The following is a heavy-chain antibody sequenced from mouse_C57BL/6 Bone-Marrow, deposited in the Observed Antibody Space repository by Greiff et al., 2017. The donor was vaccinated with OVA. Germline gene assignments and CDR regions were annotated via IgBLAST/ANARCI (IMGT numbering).Heavy chain of an antibody. CDR2: ISSGGSYT. J-gene: IGHJ1*03. D-gene: IGHD1-1*01. Sequence: EVQVVESGGDLVKPGGSLKLSCAASGFTFSSYGMSWVRQTPDKRLEWVATISSGGSYTYYPDSVKGRFTISRDNAKNTLYLQMSSLKSEDTAMYYCARQDGSSYGWYFDVWGTGTTVTVSS. CDR1: GFTFSSYG. V-gene: IGHV5-6*01. CDR3: ARQDGSSYGWYFDV.